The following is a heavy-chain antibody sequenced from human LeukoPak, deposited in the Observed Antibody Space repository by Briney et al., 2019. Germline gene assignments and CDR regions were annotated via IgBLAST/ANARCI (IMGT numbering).Heavy chain of an antibody. D-gene: IGHD2-15*01. CDR1: VLAFSAYK. Sequence: PGGSMRLSCAASVLAFSAYKMHWVRQAPRKGRVWVSRISTDGYTTDYADFVQGRFTASRDNTKNTWSLEMNSLRAEDTAVYYCVVGGSPGYWGQGTLVTVSS. CDR2: ISTDGYTT. V-gene: IGHV3-74*01. J-gene: IGHJ4*02. CDR3: VVGGSPGY.